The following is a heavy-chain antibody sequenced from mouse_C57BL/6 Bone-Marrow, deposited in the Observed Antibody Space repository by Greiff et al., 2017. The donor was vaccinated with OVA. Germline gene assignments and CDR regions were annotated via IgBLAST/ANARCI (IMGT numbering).Heavy chain of an antibody. CDR1: GYTFISYW. D-gene: IGHD1-1*01. J-gene: IGHJ2*01. V-gene: IGHV1-64*01. Sequence: VQLQQPGAELVKPGASVKLSCRASGYTFISYWMHWVKQRPGQGLEWIGMIHPNSGSTNYNEKLKSKATLTVDKSSSTSYMQLSSLTSEDSAVYYCARYSITTVVADYWGQVTTLTVSS. CDR3: ARYSITTVVADY. CDR2: IHPNSGST.